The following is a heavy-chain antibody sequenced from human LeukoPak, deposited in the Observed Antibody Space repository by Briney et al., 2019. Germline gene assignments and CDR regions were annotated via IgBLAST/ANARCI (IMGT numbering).Heavy chain of an antibody. CDR3: ARGGMNGAYYYDSSGYPDY. D-gene: IGHD3-22*01. J-gene: IGHJ4*02. V-gene: IGHV3-48*01. CDR2: ISSSGSTI. CDR1: EFTFSTYS. Sequence: GGSLRLSCEASEFTFSTYSMNWVRQAPGMGLEWVSYISSSGSTIYYADSVKGRFTISRDNAKNSLYLQMNSLRAEDTAVYYCARGGMNGAYYYDSSGYPDYWGQGTLVTVSS.